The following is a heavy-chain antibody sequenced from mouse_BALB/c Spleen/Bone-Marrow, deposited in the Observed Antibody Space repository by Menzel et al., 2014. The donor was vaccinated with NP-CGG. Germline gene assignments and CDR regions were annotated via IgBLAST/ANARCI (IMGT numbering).Heavy chain of an antibody. V-gene: IGHV2-5*01. CDR1: GFSLTSYG. J-gene: IGHJ4*01. CDR3: AISRYEGAMDY. D-gene: IGHD2-14*01. Sequence: VKLVESGPGLVQPSQRLSITCTVSGFSLTSYGVHWVRQSPGKGLEWLGVIWRGGDTDYNAAFMSRLSITKDNPESQVFFKMNSLQGDDTAIYYCAISRYEGAMDYWGQGTSVTVSS. CDR2: IWRGGDT.